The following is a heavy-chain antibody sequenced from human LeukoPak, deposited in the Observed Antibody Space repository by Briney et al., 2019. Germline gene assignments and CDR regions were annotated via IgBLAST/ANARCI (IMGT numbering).Heavy chain of an antibody. V-gene: IGHV3-23*01. D-gene: IGHD3-16*01. CDR3: AKGGRPSTYTFDI. Sequence: GVSLRLSCAASGVSFSGYAMSWVRQAPGKGLEWVSTITDSGGRTFYADSVKGRVTISRDNSKNTLYLQMNSLRAEDTALYYCAKGGRPSTYTFDIWGQGTMVTVSS. CDR1: GVSFSGYA. J-gene: IGHJ3*02. CDR2: ITDSGGRT.